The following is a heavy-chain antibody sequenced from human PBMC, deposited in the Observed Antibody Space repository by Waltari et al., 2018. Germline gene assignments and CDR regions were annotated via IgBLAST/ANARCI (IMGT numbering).Heavy chain of an antibody. J-gene: IGHJ4*02. D-gene: IGHD6-19*01. V-gene: IGHV3-74*01. CDR3: ARSNSGWYYFDY. Sequence: EVQLVESGGGLVQPGGSLRLSCAASGFTFSSYWMHWVRQAPGKGLVWVSRINRDGSSTSYAASVKGRFTISRDNAKNTLYLQMNSLRAEDTAVYYCARSNSGWYYFDYWGQGTLVTVSS. CDR1: GFTFSSYW. CDR2: INRDGSST.